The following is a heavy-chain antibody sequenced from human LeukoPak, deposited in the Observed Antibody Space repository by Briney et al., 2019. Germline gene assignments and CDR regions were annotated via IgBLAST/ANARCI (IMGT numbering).Heavy chain of an antibody. CDR2: ISGSGGSA. D-gene: IGHD6-13*01. CDR1: GFSFSSFA. V-gene: IGHV3-23*01. Sequence: GGSLRLSCAASGFSFSSFAMSWVRQAPGKGPEWVSVISGSGGSAYYADSVKGRFTISRDNAKNSLYLQMNSLRAEDTAVYYCARVDSSSWSPFDYWGQGTLVTVSS. CDR3: ARVDSSSWSPFDY. J-gene: IGHJ4*02.